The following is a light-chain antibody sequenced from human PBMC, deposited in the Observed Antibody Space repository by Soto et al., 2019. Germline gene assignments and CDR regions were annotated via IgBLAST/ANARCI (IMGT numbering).Light chain of an antibody. CDR3: GAWDISLSAYV. Sequence: QSVLTQPPSVSAAPGQKVTISCSGSSSNIESNYVSWFQQLPRTAPNLLIYENNKRLSGFPDRFSASKSGTSATLVITGLQTGDGADYFCGAWDISLSAYVFGTGNKVTDL. CDR2: ENN. CDR1: SSNIESNY. V-gene: IGLV1-51*02. J-gene: IGLJ1*01.